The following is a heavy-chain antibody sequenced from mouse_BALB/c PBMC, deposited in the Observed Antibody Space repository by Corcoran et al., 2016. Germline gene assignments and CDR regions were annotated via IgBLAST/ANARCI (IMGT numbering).Heavy chain of an antibody. J-gene: IGHJ4*01. CDR1: GYTFTDHN. V-gene: IGHV1-18*01. Sequence: EVQVQPFGAELVKPGASVKISWKTSGYTFTDHNIDWEKQDHGKGLEWNGDINPNYDSTSYNQKFKGKATLTVDKSSSTAYIELRSLTSEDTAVYYCARGVSYPPYYSMDYWGQGTSVTVSS. CDR2: INPNYDST. CDR3: ARGVSYPPYYSMDY.